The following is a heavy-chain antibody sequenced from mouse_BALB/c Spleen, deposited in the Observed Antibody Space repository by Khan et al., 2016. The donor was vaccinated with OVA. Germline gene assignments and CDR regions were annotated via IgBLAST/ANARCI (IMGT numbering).Heavy chain of an antibody. Sequence: EVELVESGGDLVKPGGSLKLSCVASGFTFSTYAMSWVRQTPDKRLEWVATINTGGDYIYYPDSVKGRFTISRDNAKNTLYLQMSSLRSEDTAMYYCARHNYGPFAYWGQGTLVTVSA. V-gene: IGHV5-6*01. D-gene: IGHD1-1*01. CDR3: ARHNYGPFAY. CDR2: INTGGDYI. J-gene: IGHJ3*01. CDR1: GFTFSTYA.